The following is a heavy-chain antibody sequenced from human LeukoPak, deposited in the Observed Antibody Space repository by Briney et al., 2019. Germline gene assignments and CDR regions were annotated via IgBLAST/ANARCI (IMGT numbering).Heavy chain of an antibody. CDR1: GFNFSAYS. Sequence: GGSLRLSCAASGFNFSAYSFHWVRQAPGTGLEWVAVISHDGSKKYYADSVKGRFTISRDNSRNTLNLQMNSLRADDTAVYYCARDRAVTMIVLGLDSWGQGTLVTVSS. D-gene: IGHD3-22*01. CDR3: ARDRAVTMIVLGLDS. CDR2: ISHDGSKK. J-gene: IGHJ4*02. V-gene: IGHV3-30-3*01.